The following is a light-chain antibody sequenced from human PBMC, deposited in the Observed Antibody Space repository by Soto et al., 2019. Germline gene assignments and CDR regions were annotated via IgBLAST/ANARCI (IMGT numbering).Light chain of an antibody. Sequence: QSVLTQPASVSGSPGQSITISCTGTSSDVGGYNYVSWYQQHPGKAPKLMIYDVSNRPSGVSNRSSGSKSGNTASLTSSGIQAEDEADYSCSSYTRSSTLVVFGGGTKVTVL. CDR3: SSYTRSSTLVV. CDR1: SSDVGGYNY. J-gene: IGLJ2*01. CDR2: DVS. V-gene: IGLV2-14*01.